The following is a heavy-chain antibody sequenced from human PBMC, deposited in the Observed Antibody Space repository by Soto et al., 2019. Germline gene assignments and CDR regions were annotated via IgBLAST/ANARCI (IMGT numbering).Heavy chain of an antibody. J-gene: IGHJ4*02. V-gene: IGHV3-30*03. CDR3: AREWSYYGSGSYFEIRFGFDC. CDR2: VSHDGSNQ. D-gene: IGHD3-10*01. CDR1: GFTSSSYD. Sequence: QVQLVESGGGVVQPGRSLRLSCAASGFTSSSYDMHWVRQAPGKGLEWVALVSHDGSNQFYAASVKGRFTISRDKSNNTLHLQMNSLRAEDTAVYYCAREWSYYGSGSYFEIRFGFDCWGQGTLVTVSS.